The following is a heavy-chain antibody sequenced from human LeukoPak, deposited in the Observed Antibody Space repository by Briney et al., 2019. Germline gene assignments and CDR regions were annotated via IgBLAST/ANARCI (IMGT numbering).Heavy chain of an antibody. J-gene: IGHJ4*02. CDR3: ARGSTGYSSTWYNY. CDR2: IYYSGST. CDR1: CGSISSYY. V-gene: IGHV4-59*01. Sequence: SETLSLTCTVSCGSISSYYWSWIRQPPGKGLEWIGYIYYSGSTNHNPSLKSRVTISVDTSKNHFSLKLSSVTAADTAIYYCARGSTGYSSTWYNYWGQGTLVTVSS. D-gene: IGHD6-13*01.